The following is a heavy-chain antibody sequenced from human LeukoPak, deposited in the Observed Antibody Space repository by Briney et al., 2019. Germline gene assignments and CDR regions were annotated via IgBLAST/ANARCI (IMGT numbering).Heavy chain of an antibody. Sequence: GGSLRLSCAASGFTFSSYGMHWVRQAPGKGLEWVAVISFDGSNKYYVDSVKGRFTISRDNSKNSLYLQMNGLRAEDTAVYYCAKELNVAAAGLSDYWGQGTLVTVSS. CDR2: ISFDGSNK. CDR1: GFTFSSYG. V-gene: IGHV3-30*18. J-gene: IGHJ4*02. D-gene: IGHD6-13*01. CDR3: AKELNVAAAGLSDY.